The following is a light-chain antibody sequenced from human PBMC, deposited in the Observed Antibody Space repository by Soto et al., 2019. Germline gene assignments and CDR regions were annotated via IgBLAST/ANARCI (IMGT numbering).Light chain of an antibody. J-gene: IGKJ1*01. V-gene: IGKV3-15*01. CDR1: QSINAH. CDR3: QQYNTWLWT. CDR2: GAS. Sequence: EVVMTQSPATLSVSPGERVTLSCRASQSINAHLAWYQQKPGQAPRLLIHGASTRATGIPARFSGSGFGTEFILTLSSLQSEDFAVYYWQQYNTWLWTFGQGTKVEIQ.